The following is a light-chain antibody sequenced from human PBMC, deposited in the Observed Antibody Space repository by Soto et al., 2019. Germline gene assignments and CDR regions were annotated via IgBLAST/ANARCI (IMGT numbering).Light chain of an antibody. J-gene: IGKJ5*01. CDR2: AAS. CDR3: QQYNNWPPIT. Sequence: EIVITQSPSTVSVSPGERATLSCRASQSVRSNLAWYQQKPGQAPRLLIYAASTRATGIPARFSGSGSGTEFTLTISSLQSEDFAVYYCQQYNNWPPITFGQGTRLEIK. CDR1: QSVRSN. V-gene: IGKV3-15*01.